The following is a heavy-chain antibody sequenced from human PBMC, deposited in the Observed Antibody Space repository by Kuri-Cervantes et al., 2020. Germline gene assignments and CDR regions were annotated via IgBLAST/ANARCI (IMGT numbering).Heavy chain of an antibody. CDR3: AKGVRGSGYFDY. Sequence: GSLRLSCAVYGGSFSGYYWSWIRQPPGKGLEWIGEINHSGSTNYNPSLKSRVTISVDTSKNQFSLKLSSVTAADTAVYYCAKGVRGSGYFDYWGQGTLVTVSS. CDR2: INHSGST. CDR1: GGSFSGYY. V-gene: IGHV4-34*01. J-gene: IGHJ4*02. D-gene: IGHD3-22*01.